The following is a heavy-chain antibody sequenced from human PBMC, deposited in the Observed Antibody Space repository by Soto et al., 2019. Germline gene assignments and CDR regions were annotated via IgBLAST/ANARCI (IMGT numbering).Heavy chain of an antibody. Sequence: QVQLVQSGAEVKKPGSSVKVSCKASGGTFSSYAISWVRQAPGQGLEWMGGIIPIFGTANYAQKFQDRVTITADKSTSTAYMELSSLRSEDTAVYYCASRGYDFWSGYYSNYYYYGMDVWGQGTTVTVSS. J-gene: IGHJ6*02. D-gene: IGHD3-3*01. CDR2: IIPIFGTA. CDR3: ASRGYDFWSGYYSNYYYYGMDV. CDR1: GGTFSSYA. V-gene: IGHV1-69*06.